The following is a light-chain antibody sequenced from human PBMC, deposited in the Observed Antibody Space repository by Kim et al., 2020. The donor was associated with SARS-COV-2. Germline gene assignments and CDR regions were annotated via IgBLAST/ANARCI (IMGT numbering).Light chain of an antibody. CDR3: QQYKSYPIT. J-gene: IGKJ5*01. V-gene: IGKV1-5*03. CDR2: KAS. CDR1: QSITSW. Sequence: GDRVTITCRASQSITSWLAWYQQKPGKAPKLLIYKASSLESGVPSRFSGSGSGTEFTLTISSLQPDDFATYYCQQYKSYPITFGQGTRLELN.